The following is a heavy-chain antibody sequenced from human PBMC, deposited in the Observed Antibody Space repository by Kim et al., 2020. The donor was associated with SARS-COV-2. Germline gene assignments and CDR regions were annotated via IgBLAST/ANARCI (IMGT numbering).Heavy chain of an antibody. CDR2: GTK. Sequence: GTKSSAQKFQGRVTMTRETATSTVYMELSSLRSEDTAVYYCARGIGDPPSAWGQGTLVTVSS. J-gene: IGHJ4*02. D-gene: IGHD3-10*01. V-gene: IGHV1-46*01. CDR3: ARGIGDPPSA.